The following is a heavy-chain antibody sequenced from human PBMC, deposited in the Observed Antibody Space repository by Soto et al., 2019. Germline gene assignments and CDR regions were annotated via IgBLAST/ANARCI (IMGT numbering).Heavy chain of an antibody. CDR3: AKDVHYDILTGIEYFHH. J-gene: IGHJ1*01. Sequence: ASVKVSCKASGYSFSNFYIHWVRQGPGQGLEWMGIINPSGGSTAYAQKFLGRGTMTRDTSTSTVYMELSSLRAEDTAVYYCAKDVHYDILTGIEYFHHWAQGTLVTVSS. D-gene: IGHD3-9*01. V-gene: IGHV1-46*01. CDR1: GYSFSNFY. CDR2: INPSGGST.